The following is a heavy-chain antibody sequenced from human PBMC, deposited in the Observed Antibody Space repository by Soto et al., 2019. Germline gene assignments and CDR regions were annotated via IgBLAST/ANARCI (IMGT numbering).Heavy chain of an antibody. CDR1: GYTFTSFY. CDR3: AKRQTARHCYYSMEV. CDR2: INPSGTTT. V-gene: IGHV1-46*01. J-gene: IGHJ6*02. Sequence: QVQLVQSGAEVKKPGASVKVSCKASGYTFTSFYMHWVRQAPGQGLEWMGIINPSGTTTAYAQKLQGRVPMTRHTSTLTYYMALSSLTSEATAVYYCAKRQTARHCYYSMEVWGQGTAATASS.